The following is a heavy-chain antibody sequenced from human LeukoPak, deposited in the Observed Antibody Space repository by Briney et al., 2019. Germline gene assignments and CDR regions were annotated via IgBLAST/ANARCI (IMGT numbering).Heavy chain of an antibody. CDR3: ARSRADYGDYPSFDY. CDR1: GGSISSYY. J-gene: IGHJ4*02. CDR2: ICYSGST. V-gene: IGHV4-59*01. Sequence: PSETLSLTCTVSGGSISSYYWSWIRQPPGKGLEWIGYICYSGSTNYNPSLKSRVTISVDTSKNQFSLKLSSVTAADTAVYYCARSRADYGDYPSFDYWGQGTLVTVSS. D-gene: IGHD4-17*01.